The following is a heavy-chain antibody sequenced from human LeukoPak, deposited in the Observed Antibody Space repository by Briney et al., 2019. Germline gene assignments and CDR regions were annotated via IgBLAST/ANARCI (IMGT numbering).Heavy chain of an antibody. D-gene: IGHD2-15*01. CDR3: ARDVTPFI. CDR2: IKQDGSEE. J-gene: IGHJ4*02. Sequence: GGSLRLSCVASGFPFSSYWVTWVRQAPGKGLEWVANIKQDGSEEYYVDSVKGRFTISRDNTKNSLYLQMNSLRAEDTAVYYCARDVTPFIWGQGTLVTVSS. CDR1: GFPFSSYW. V-gene: IGHV3-7*03.